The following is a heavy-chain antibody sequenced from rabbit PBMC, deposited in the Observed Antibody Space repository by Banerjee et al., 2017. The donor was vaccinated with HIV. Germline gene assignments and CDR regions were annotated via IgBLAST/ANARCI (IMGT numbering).Heavy chain of an antibody. CDR1: GIDLSSYYY. Sequence: QEQLEESGGGLVKPGGTLTLTCKASGIDLSSYYYMCWVRQAPGKGLELIACIYTRSGSTYYASWAKGRFTISKTSSTTVDLKMTSLTAADTATYFCGRSGGYDGYGLWGPGTLVTVS. CDR3: GRSGGYDGYGL. J-gene: IGHJ4*01. D-gene: IGHD6-1*01. CDR2: IYTRSGST. V-gene: IGHV1S43*01.